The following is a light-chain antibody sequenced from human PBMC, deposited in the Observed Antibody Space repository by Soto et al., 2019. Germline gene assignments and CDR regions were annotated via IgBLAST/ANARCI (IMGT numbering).Light chain of an antibody. Sequence: DIQMTQSPSTLSASIGDRVTLTCRASQSLTGRLAWYQQKPGRPPKLLIYAVSILESGVPSRLSGSESGTAYALTNSSVRPDDIATFFCQQYKGYPYTFGQGT. CDR3: QQYKGYPYT. V-gene: IGKV1-5*01. CDR1: QSLTGR. CDR2: AVS. J-gene: IGKJ2*01.